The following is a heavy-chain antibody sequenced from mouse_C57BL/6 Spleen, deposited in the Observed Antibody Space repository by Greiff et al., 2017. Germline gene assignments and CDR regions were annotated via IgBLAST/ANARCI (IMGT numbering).Heavy chain of an antibody. CDR1: GFTFSSYA. Sequence: VQLVESGEGLVKPGGSLKLSCAASGFTFSSYAMSWVRQTPEKRLEWVAYISSGGDYIYYADTVKGRFTISRDNARNALYLQMSSLKSEDTAMYYCTRVGLRESYAMDYWGQGTSVTVSS. CDR3: TRVGLRESYAMDY. CDR2: ISSGGDYI. V-gene: IGHV5-9-1*02. J-gene: IGHJ4*01. D-gene: IGHD2-4*01.